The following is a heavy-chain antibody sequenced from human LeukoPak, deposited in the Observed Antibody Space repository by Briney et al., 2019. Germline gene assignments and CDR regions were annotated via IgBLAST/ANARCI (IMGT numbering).Heavy chain of an antibody. V-gene: IGHV3-23*01. CDR1: GFTFSSHG. CDR3: GRIGTVGATDF. J-gene: IGHJ4*02. Sequence: PGGSLRLSCAASGFTFSSHGMIWVRQAPGKGLEWISALTDSGGHTFYSDSVKGRFTISRDNPRNSLYLQMNSLRVEDTAIYYCGRIGTVGATDFWGQGTLVTVSS. CDR2: LTDSGGHT. D-gene: IGHD1-26*01.